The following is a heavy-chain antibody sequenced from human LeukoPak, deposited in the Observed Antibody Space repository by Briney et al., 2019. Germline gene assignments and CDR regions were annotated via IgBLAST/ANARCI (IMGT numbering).Heavy chain of an antibody. D-gene: IGHD4-17*01. V-gene: IGHV1-18*01. J-gene: IGHJ4*02. CDR2: ISAYNGNT. CDR3: ARELEDYEENY. Sequence: ASVKVSCKASGYTFTSYGISWVRQAPGQGLEWMGWISAYNGNTNYAQKPQGRVTMTTDTSASTAYMELRSLRSDDTAVYYCARELEDYEENYWGQGTLVTVSS. CDR1: GYTFTSYG.